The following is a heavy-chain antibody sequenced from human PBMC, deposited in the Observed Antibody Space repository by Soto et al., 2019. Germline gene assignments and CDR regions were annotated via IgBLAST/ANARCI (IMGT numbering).Heavy chain of an antibody. CDR2: IWYDGSNK. V-gene: IGHV3-33*01. CDR3: ARGRGALYSDY. J-gene: IGHJ4*02. D-gene: IGHD3-16*01. Sequence: QVQLVESGGGVVQPGRSLRLSCVASGFTFSSYGMHWVRQAPGKGLEWVAVIWYDGSNKYYADSVKGRFTISRDNSKNTLYLQMNSLRAEDTAVYYCARGRGALYSDYWGQGTLVTVSS. CDR1: GFTFSSYG.